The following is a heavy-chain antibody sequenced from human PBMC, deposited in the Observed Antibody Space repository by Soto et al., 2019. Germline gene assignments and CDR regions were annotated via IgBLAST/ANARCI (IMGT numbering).Heavy chain of an antibody. Sequence: PETLSLTCAVYGGSFSGYYWSWIRQPPGKGLEWIGEINHSGSTNYNPSLKSRVTISVDTSKNQFSMKLSSVTAADTAVYYCARGRPYYYDSSGLIRAWFDPWGQGTLVTVSS. CDR3: ARGRPYYYDSSGLIRAWFDP. J-gene: IGHJ5*02. D-gene: IGHD3-22*01. CDR1: GGSFSGYY. CDR2: INHSGST. V-gene: IGHV4-34*01.